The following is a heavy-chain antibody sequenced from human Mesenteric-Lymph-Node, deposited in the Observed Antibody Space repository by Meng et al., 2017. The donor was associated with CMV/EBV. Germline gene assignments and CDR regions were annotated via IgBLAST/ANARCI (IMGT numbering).Heavy chain of an antibody. CDR2: IYYSGST. V-gene: IGHV4-61*01. D-gene: IGHD2-21*01. CDR1: GGSVSSGSYY. CDR3: ARARLCGGDCYSLDY. J-gene: IGHJ4*02. Sequence: SETLSLTCTVSGGSVSSGSYYWSWIRQPPGKGLEWIGYIYYSGSTNYNPSLKSRVTISVDTSKNQFSLKLSSVTAADTAVYYCARARLCGGDCYSLDYWGQGTLVTVSS.